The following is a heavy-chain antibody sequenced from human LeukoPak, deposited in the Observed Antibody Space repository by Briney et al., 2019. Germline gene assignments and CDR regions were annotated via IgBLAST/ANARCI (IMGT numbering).Heavy chain of an antibody. CDR3: AKQRDSYDSSGYYRGYYFDY. CDR2: ISYDGSNK. Sequence: GGSLRLSCAASGFTFSGYPIHWVRQAPGKGLEWVAVISYDGSNKYYADSVKGRFTVSRDNPKNTLYLQMNSLRAEDTAVYYCAKQRDSYDSSGYYRGYYFDYWGQGTLVTVSS. CDR1: GFTFSGYP. J-gene: IGHJ4*02. V-gene: IGHV3-30-3*02. D-gene: IGHD3-22*01.